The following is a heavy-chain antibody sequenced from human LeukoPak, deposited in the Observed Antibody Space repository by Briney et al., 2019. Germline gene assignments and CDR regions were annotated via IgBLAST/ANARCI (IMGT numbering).Heavy chain of an antibody. CDR2: INSDGSTT. Sequence: GGSLRLSCVASGFTFSSYWTHWGREAPGKGLVWVSRINSDGSTTTYADSVRGRFTISRDNAKHTLYLQMNSLRAEDTAVYYCERGGFDTIGFDYWGQGTLVTVSP. CDR3: ERGGFDTIGFDY. V-gene: IGHV3-74*01. CDR1: GFTFSSYW. D-gene: IGHD3-10*01. J-gene: IGHJ4*02.